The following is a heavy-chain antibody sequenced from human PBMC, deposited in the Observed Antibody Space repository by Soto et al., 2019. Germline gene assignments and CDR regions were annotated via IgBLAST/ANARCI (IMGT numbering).Heavy chain of an antibody. CDR1: VFTISSYA. CDR3: TREIASFGRGVFDI. J-gene: IGHJ3*02. Sequence: EVVLSESGGDLVQPGGSLRLSCAASVFTISSYAMSWVRQAPGKGLDWVSAITYDGRTFYADSVKGRFTISRDISKNTVYLQMNSLRAEDTAIYYCTREIASFGRGVFDIWGQGTLVTVSS. CDR2: ITYDGRT. D-gene: IGHD3-3*02. V-gene: IGHV3-23*01.